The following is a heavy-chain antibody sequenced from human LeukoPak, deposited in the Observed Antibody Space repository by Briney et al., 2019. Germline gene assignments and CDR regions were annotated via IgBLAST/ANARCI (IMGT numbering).Heavy chain of an antibody. J-gene: IGHJ1*01. CDR2: INPSGGST. V-gene: IGHV1-46*01. Sequence: ASVKVSCKASGYTFTNYYIHWVRQAPGQGLECMGIINPSGGSTSYAQKFQGRVTMTRDMSISTAYMELSRLRSDDTAVYYCARDIVGAILQHWGQGTLVTVSS. CDR1: GYTFTNYY. D-gene: IGHD1-26*01. CDR3: ARDIVGAILQH.